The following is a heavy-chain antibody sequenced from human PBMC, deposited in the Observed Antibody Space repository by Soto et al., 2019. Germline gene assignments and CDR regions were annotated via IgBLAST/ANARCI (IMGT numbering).Heavy chain of an antibody. Sequence: VGSLRLSCAASGFTFSSYAMHWVRQAPGKGLEWVAVISYDGSNKYYADSVKGRFTISRDNSKNTLYLQMNSLRAEDTAVYYCARDLLDRFGELISSIFDYWGQGTLVTV. D-gene: IGHD3-10*01. CDR2: ISYDGSNK. CDR1: GFTFSSYA. CDR3: ARDLLDRFGELISSIFDY. J-gene: IGHJ4*02. V-gene: IGHV3-30-3*01.